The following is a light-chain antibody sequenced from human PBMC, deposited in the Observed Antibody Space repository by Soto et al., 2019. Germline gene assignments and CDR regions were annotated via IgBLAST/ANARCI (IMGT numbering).Light chain of an antibody. CDR2: GAS. V-gene: IGKV1-39*01. CDR3: QQSYTTPYT. J-gene: IGKJ2*01. Sequence: DIQMTQSPSSLSASVGDRVTITCRASQSIRSYLNWYHQKPGKTPQLLIYGASNLQSGAPSRFTGSSSGTHYTLTISSLKTEDFATYYCQQSYTTPYTFGQGNKLEIK. CDR1: QSIRSY.